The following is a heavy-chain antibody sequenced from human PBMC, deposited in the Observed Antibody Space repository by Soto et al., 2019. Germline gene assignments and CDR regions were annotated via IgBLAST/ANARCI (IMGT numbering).Heavy chain of an antibody. CDR3: VRDASSGYRGWWDP. CDR1: GRIFSSFP. Sequence: QVQVVQSGAEVKKPGSSVKISCKASGRIFSSFPTSWVRQVPGQGLEWIGLISPYNGDTLYARKFQGRVTVTADTATDTVYMELRSLTSDDTAVYYCVRDASSGYRGWWDPWGQGTLVTVSS. CDR2: ISPYNGDT. D-gene: IGHD6-25*01. V-gene: IGHV1-18*04. J-gene: IGHJ5*02.